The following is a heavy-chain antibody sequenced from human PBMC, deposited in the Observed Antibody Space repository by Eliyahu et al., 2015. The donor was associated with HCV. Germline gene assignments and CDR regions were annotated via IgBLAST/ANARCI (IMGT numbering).Heavy chain of an antibody. V-gene: IGHV3-30-3*01. CDR2: ISNDGNNK. J-gene: IGHJ6*02. CDR1: GFTFSNNA. CDR3: GRGGQNYYFGMDV. D-gene: IGHD2/OR15-2a*01. Sequence: QVQLVESGGGVVQPGRSLRLSCAASGFTFSNNAMHWVRQAPGKGLEWVAVISNDGNNKEYADSVKGRLTVSRDNSWNTLYLQMNSLRVEDTAVYYCGRGGQNYYFGMDVWGQGITVTVFS.